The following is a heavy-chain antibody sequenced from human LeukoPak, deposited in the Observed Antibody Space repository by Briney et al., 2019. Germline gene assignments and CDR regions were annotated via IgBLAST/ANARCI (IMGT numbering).Heavy chain of an antibody. J-gene: IGHJ4*02. CDR2: IYYDGSNK. CDR3: ANNFDY. CDR1: GFTFSNYG. Sequence: GGSLRLSCAASGFTFSNYGMHWVRQAPGKGLEWVALIYYDGSNKYYADSVKGRFTISRDDSKNTLHLQMDSLRAEDTAVYYCANNFDYWGQGTLVTVSS. V-gene: IGHV3-33*06.